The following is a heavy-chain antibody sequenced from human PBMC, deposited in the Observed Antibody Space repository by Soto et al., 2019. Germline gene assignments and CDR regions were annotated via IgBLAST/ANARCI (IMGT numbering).Heavy chain of an antibody. V-gene: IGHV3-64*01. J-gene: IGHJ4*02. CDR1: GLTFSSYA. CDR3: ARGGSGKSTDY. CDR2: ISHNGDST. D-gene: IGHD3-10*01. Sequence: EVQLVESGGGLVQPGGSLRLSCAASGLTFSSYAIYWVRQAPGKGLEYVSAISHNGDSTNYANSVKDRFTISRDNAKNTLYLQMGSLRGEDTAVYYCARGGSGKSTDYWGQGTLVTVSS.